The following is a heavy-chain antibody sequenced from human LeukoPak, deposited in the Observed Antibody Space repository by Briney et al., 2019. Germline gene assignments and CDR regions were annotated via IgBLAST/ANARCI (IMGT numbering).Heavy chain of an antibody. CDR1: NGSINFVSYY. J-gene: IGHJ4*02. V-gene: IGHV4-61*01. CDR2: IHYTGNT. Sequence: PSETLFLTCTVSNGSINFVSYYWSWIRQPPGKGLEWLGYIHYTGNTIYNPSLKSRVTISMDTAKNQFSLKVSSVTAADTAVYYCARLFRGPYYFDYWGQGTLVTVSS. CDR3: ARLFRGPYYFDY. D-gene: IGHD3-10*02.